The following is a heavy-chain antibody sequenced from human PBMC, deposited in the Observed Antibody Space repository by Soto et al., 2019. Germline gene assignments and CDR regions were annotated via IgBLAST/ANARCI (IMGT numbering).Heavy chain of an antibody. CDR2: ISGSGGST. V-gene: IGHV3-23*01. D-gene: IGHD3-10*01. CDR3: AKDVHSTYYYGSGSYPTYGMDV. CDR1: GFTFRGYA. Sequence: GGSLRLSCAASGFTFRGYAMSWVRQAPGKGLEWVSAISGSGGSTYYADSVKGRFTISRDNSKNTLYLQMNSLRAEDTAVYYCAKDVHSTYYYGSGSYPTYGMDVWGQGTTVTV. J-gene: IGHJ6*02.